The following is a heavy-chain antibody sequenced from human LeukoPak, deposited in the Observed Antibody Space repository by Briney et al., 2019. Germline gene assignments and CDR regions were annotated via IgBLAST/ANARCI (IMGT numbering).Heavy chain of an antibody. J-gene: IGHJ5*02. Sequence: SQTLSLTCAISGDSVSSNRATWNWIRRSPSRGLEWLGRTYYRSKWYNDYAVSVKSRITVNPDTSKNQFSLQLNSVTPEDTAVYYCAREGRLAARTFDPWGQGTLVTVSS. D-gene: IGHD6-6*01. CDR2: TYYRSKWYN. CDR1: GDSVSSNRAT. CDR3: AREGRLAARTFDP. V-gene: IGHV6-1*01.